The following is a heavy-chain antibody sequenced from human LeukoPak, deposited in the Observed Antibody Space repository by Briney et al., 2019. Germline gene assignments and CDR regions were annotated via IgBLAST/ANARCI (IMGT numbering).Heavy chain of an antibody. CDR1: GGSFSGYY. D-gene: IGHD2-15*01. CDR2: INHSGST. J-gene: IGHJ4*02. Sequence: PSETLSLTCAVYGGSFSGYYWSWIRLPPGKGLEWIGEINHSGSTNYNPSLKSRVTISEDTSKNQFSLKLSSVTAADTAVYYCARGHLGYCSGGSCYADYWGQGTLVTVSS. CDR3: ARGHLGYCSGGSCYADY. V-gene: IGHV4-34*01.